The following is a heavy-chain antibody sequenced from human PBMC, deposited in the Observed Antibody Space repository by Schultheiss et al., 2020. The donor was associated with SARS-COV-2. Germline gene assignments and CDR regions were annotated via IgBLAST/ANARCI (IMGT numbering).Heavy chain of an antibody. J-gene: IGHJ1*01. CDR1: GFTFSSYW. V-gene: IGHV3-74*01. D-gene: IGHD6-19*01. Sequence: GGSLRLSCAASGFTFSSYWMHWVRQAPGKGLVWVSRINSDGSSATYADSVKGRFTISRDNAKNTLYLQMNSLRAEDTAVYYCARELLVSQWVKETGYFHHWGQGTLVTVSS. CDR2: INSDGSSA. CDR3: ARELLVSQWVKETGYFHH.